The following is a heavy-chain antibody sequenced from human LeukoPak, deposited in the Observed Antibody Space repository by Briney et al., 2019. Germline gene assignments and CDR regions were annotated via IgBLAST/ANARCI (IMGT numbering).Heavy chain of an antibody. CDR1: GFTFSSYS. Sequence: GGSLRLSFAASGFTFSSYSMNWVRQAPGKGLEWVSSISSSSSYIYYADSVKGRFTISRDNAKNSLYLQMNSLRAEDTAVYYCARGHCSSTSCARFVWGQGTLVTVSS. D-gene: IGHD2-2*01. CDR2: ISSSSSYI. V-gene: IGHV3-21*01. CDR3: ARGHCSSTSCARFV. J-gene: IGHJ4*02.